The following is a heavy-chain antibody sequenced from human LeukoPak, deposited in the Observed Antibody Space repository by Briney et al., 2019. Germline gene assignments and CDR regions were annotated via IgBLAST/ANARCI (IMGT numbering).Heavy chain of an antibody. Sequence: SDTLSLTCTVSGGFISSYSWSWLRRPAGKGLEGIGRIYTSGSTKYNPSLTSRVTMSVDTSKNKFSLKLRSVTGADTAVYYCARAVHCSGGSCYFDYWGQGTLVTVSS. CDR1: GGFISSYS. CDR2: IYTSGST. CDR3: ARAVHCSGGSCYFDY. J-gene: IGHJ4*02. V-gene: IGHV4-4*07. D-gene: IGHD2-15*01.